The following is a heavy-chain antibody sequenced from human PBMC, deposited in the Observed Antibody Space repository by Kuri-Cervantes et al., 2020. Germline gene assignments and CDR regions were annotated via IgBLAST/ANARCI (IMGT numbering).Heavy chain of an antibody. V-gene: IGHV4-4*07. Sequence: ESLKISCTVSGGSISSYYWSWIRQPAGKGLEWIGRIYTSGSTNYNPSLKSRVTISVDTSKNQFSLKLSSVTAADTAVYYCARGRTKARGGYGGNSDQGYYFDYWGQGTLVTVSS. D-gene: IGHD4-23*01. CDR3: ARGRTKARGGYGGNSDQGYYFDY. CDR2: IYTSGST. J-gene: IGHJ4*02. CDR1: GGSISSYY.